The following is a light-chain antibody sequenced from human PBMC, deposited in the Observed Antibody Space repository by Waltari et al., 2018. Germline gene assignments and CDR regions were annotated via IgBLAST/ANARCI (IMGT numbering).Light chain of an antibody. CDR1: QDISGY. CDR3: QQYFVYPYT. V-gene: IGKV1-8*01. Sequence: AIRLTQSPSSLAASPGDRVTIPCRASQDISGYLAWYQQKPGKAPNLLVYASSTSQTGVPSRFIGSGSGTAFTLTIDCLQSEDFATYYCQQYFVYPYTFGQGTKLEIK. J-gene: IGKJ2*01. CDR2: ASS.